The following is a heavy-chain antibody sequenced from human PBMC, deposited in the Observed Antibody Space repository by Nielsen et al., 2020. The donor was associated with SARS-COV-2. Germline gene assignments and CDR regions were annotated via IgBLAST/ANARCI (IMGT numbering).Heavy chain of an antibody. D-gene: IGHD3-22*01. Sequence: SVKVSCKASGYTFTSYAMHWVRQAPGQGLEWMGGIIPIFGTANYAQKFQGRVTITADESTSTAYMELSSLRSEDTAVYYCARSRPRYYDSSGYYYGQHWGQGTLVTVSS. J-gene: IGHJ1*01. CDR2: IIPIFGTA. CDR3: ARSRPRYYDSSGYYYGQH. V-gene: IGHV1-69*13. CDR1: GYTFTSYA.